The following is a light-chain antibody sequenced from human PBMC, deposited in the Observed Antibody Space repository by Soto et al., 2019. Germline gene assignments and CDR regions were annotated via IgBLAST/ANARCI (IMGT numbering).Light chain of an antibody. CDR2: AAS. Sequence: AIRMTQSPSSFSAATGDRVTITCRASQGISSYLAWYQQETGKAPKLLIYAASTLHSGVPSKFSGSGSGTGFTLTISRLQSEDFATYYCQQYYSYALTFGGGNKVEIK. CDR1: QGISSY. V-gene: IGKV1-8*01. CDR3: QQYYSYALT. J-gene: IGKJ4*01.